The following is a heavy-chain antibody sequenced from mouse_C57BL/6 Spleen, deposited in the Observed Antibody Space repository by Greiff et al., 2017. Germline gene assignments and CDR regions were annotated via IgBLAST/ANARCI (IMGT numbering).Heavy chain of an antibody. Sequence: QVQLQQPGAELVRPGTSVKLSCKASGYTFTSYWMHWVQQRPGQGLEWIGVIDPSDSYTNYNQKFKGKATLTVDTSSSTAYMQLSSLTSEDSAVYYCANYGGSTWFAYWGQGTLVTVSA. D-gene: IGHD1-1*01. J-gene: IGHJ3*01. CDR2: IDPSDSYT. CDR3: ANYGGSTWFAY. V-gene: IGHV1-59*01. CDR1: GYTFTSYW.